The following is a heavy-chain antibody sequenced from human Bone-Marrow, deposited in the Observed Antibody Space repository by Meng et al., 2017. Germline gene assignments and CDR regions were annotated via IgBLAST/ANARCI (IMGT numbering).Heavy chain of an antibody. V-gene: IGHV3-74*03. CDR3: GRDEGYQLLK. J-gene: IGHJ4*02. D-gene: IGHD2-2*01. CDR1: GFTFNIYW. Sequence: EVQLVESGGALVQPGGSLRLSCAASGFTFNIYWMHWVRQDPGKGLVWVSRINGDGSSTTYADSVKGRFTISRDNAKNTLYLQMNSLTVEDTAVYYCGRDEGYQLLKWGQGTLVTVSS. CDR2: INGDGSST.